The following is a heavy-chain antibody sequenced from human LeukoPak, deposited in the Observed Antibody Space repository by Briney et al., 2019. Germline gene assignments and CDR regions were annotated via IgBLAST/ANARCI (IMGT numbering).Heavy chain of an antibody. V-gene: IGHV3-23*01. D-gene: IGHD5-18*01. CDR2: ISGSGGST. CDR1: GFTFSTYA. Sequence: GGSLRLSCAASGFTFSTYAMSWVRQAPGKGLEWVSTISGSGGSTYYADSVKGRFTISRDNSKNTLYLQMNSLRAEDTAVYYCAKDIDGYSYGRHTPLDYWGQGTLVTVSS. CDR3: AKDIDGYSYGRHTPLDY. J-gene: IGHJ4*02.